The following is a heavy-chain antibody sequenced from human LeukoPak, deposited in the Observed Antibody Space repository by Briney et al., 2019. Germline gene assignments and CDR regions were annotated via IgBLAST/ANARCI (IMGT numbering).Heavy chain of an antibody. CDR3: ARVYLHFLSKPPPYYYYGTDV. CDR1: GGSFSGYY. D-gene: IGHD2/OR15-2a*01. V-gene: IGHV4-34*01. Sequence: SETLSLTCAVYGGSFSGYYWSWIRQPPGKGLEWIGEINHSGSTNYNPSLKSRVTISVDTSKNQFSLKLSSVTAADTAVYYCARVYLHFLSKPPPYYYYGTDVWGQGTTVTVSS. CDR2: INHSGST. J-gene: IGHJ6*02.